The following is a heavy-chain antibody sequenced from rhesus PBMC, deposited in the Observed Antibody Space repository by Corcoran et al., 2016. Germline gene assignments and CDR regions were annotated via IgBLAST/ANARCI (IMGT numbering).Heavy chain of an antibody. Sequence: DVQLVESGGGLVKPGGSLRLSCVASGFTFSSYEMHWVRQAPGKGLEWVSVIIESGGTIYYADSLNGRFTISRDNAKNSLFLHMNSLRAEDTAVYYCTRDLRIAAGLSGLDSWGQGVVVTVSS. J-gene: IGHJ6*01. V-gene: IGHV3-100*02. CDR3: TRDLRIAAGLSGLDS. CDR1: GFTFSSYE. D-gene: IGHD6-13*01. CDR2: IIESGGTI.